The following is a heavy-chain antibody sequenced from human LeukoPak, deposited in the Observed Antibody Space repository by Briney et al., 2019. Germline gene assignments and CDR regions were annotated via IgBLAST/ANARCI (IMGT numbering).Heavy chain of an antibody. V-gene: IGHV3-11*04. CDR3: ARDRSTVTTWVDY. Sequence: PGGSLRLSCAASGFAFSDYYMSWIRQAPGKGLEWVSYISSSGSTIYYADSVKGRFTISRDNAKNSLYLQMNSLRAEDTAVYYCARDRSTVTTWVDYWGQGTLVTVSS. CDR2: ISSSGSTI. CDR1: GFAFSDYY. D-gene: IGHD4-17*01. J-gene: IGHJ4*02.